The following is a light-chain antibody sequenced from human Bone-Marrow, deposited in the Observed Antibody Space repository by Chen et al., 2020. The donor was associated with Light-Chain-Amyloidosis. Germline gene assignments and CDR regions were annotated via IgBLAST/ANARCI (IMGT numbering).Light chain of an antibody. CDR3: QQYGTSPET. J-gene: IGKJ1*01. CDR1: RSVSSS. Sequence: EIVLTQSPDILSLSPGEKATFSCRASRSVSSSLAWYQHKPGQPPRLLIYDSSTRATGISARFSGSGSGTDCTLTISRLEPEDFALYFCQQYGTSPETFGQGTKVEIK. CDR2: DSS. V-gene: IGKV3-20*01.